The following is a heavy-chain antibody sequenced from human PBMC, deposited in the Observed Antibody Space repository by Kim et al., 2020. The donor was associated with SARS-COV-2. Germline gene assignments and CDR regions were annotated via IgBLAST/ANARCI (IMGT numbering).Heavy chain of an antibody. V-gene: IGHV3-53*01. CDR1: GFTVSSNY. CDR3: ARDRGGDAFDI. J-gene: IGHJ3*02. D-gene: IGHD3-10*01. CDR2: IYSGGST. Sequence: GSLRLSCAASGFTVSSNYMSWVRQAPGKGLEWVSVIYSGGSTYYADSVKGRFTISRDNSKNTLYLQMNSLRAEDTAVYYCARDRGGDAFDIWGQGTMVTVSS.